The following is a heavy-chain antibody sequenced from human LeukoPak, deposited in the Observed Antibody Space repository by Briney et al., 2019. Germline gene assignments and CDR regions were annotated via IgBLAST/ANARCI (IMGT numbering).Heavy chain of an antibody. J-gene: IGHJ6*02. CDR3: ARGDTAMADYYYYGMDV. D-gene: IGHD5-18*01. Sequence: GGSLRLSCAASGFTFSSYSMNWVRQAPGKGLEWVSSISSSSSYIYYADSVKGRSTISRDNAKNSLYLQMNSLRAEDTAVYYCARGDTAMADYYYYGMDVWGQGTTVTVSS. CDR2: ISSSSSYI. CDR1: GFTFSSYS. V-gene: IGHV3-21*01.